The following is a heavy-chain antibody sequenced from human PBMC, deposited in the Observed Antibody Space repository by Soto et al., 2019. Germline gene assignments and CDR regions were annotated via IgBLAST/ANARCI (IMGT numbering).Heavy chain of an antibody. CDR3: ARDRRAKGRPYGSESYYTMLEPRYYCYYGMDV. V-gene: IGHV4-61*01. CDR1: GGSVSSGSYY. J-gene: IGHJ6*02. Sequence: SETLSLTCTVSGGSVSSGSYYWGWIRQPPGKGLEWIGYIYYSGSTNYNPSLKSRVTISVDTSKNQFSLKLSSVTAAATAVYYCARDRRAKGRPYGSESYYTMLEPRYYCYYGMDVCGQGTTVTVSS. CDR2: IYYSGST. D-gene: IGHD3-10*01.